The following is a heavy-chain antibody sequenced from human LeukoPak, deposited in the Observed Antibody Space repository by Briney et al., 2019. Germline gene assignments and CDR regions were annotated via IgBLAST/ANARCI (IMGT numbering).Heavy chain of an antibody. J-gene: IGHJ6*03. V-gene: IGHV4-31*03. D-gene: IGHD2-2*02. Sequence: SETLSLTCTVSGGSISSGGYYWSWIRQHPGKGLEWIGYIYYSGSTYYNPSLKSRVTISVDTSKNQFSLKLSSVTAADTAVYYCASGIPAAIRLNYYYYYMDVWGKGTTVTVSS. CDR3: ASGIPAAIRLNYYYYYMDV. CDR2: IYYSGST. CDR1: GGSISSGGYY.